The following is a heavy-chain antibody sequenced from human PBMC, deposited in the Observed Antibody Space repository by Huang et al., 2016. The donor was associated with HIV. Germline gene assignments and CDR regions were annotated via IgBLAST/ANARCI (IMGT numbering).Heavy chain of an antibody. CDR3: ARLQVDTTSQYFDV. D-gene: IGHD5-18*01. V-gene: IGHV4-39*01. J-gene: IGHJ2*01. CDR2: LYDSGST. CDR1: GVFITTAGYK. Sequence: QLQLQESGPGLVKSSETLSLTCAVSGVFITTAGYKWGWIRQPPGKGLEGVGSLYDSGSTYHNPSLRGRVYISEDRSKNLFSLKVTSVTAADTAIYYWARLQVDTTSQYFDVWGRGTLVTV.